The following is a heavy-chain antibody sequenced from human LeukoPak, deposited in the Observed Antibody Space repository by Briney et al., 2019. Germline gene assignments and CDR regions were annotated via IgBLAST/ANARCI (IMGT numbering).Heavy chain of an antibody. CDR1: GLPFSSTW. CDR2: IISVGSSS. D-gene: IGHD3-3*01. CDR3: AADGGHAFEI. V-gene: IGHV3-74*01. Sequence: GGSLRLAFAAPGLPFSSTWIHSVRQVPGKGRMWISHIISVGSSSTNAESMKGRSTILRENAKEMVYMQMNSLRIEETAVYYCAADGGHAFEIWGRGTMVTVSS. J-gene: IGHJ3*02.